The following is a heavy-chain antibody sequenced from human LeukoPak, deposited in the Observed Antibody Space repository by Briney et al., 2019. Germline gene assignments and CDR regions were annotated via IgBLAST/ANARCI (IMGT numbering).Heavy chain of an antibody. CDR1: GYTFTGYY. CDR3: ARAQILYCSSTSCYLGY. CDR2: INPNSGGT. Sequence: ASVKVSCKASGYTFTGYYMHWVRQAPGQGLEWMGWINPNSGGTNYAQKFQGRVTMTRDTSISTAYMELSRLRSDDTAEYYCARAQILYCSSTSCYLGYWGQGTLVTVSS. V-gene: IGHV1-2*02. J-gene: IGHJ4*02. D-gene: IGHD2-2*01.